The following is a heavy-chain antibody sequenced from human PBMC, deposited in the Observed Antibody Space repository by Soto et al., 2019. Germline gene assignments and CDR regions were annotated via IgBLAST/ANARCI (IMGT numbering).Heavy chain of an antibody. V-gene: IGHV3-23*01. CDR3: AKHLSNGSPDY. D-gene: IGHD2-15*01. J-gene: IGHJ4*02. Sequence: EVQLLESGGALVQPGGSLRLSCAASGFTFSSYAMSWVRQAPGKGLEWVSLISGSGGGTYYADSVKGRFPISRDNSKNTLYLQMNSLRAEDTAVFYCAKHLSNGSPDYWGQGTLVTVSS. CDR1: GFTFSSYA. CDR2: ISGSGGGT.